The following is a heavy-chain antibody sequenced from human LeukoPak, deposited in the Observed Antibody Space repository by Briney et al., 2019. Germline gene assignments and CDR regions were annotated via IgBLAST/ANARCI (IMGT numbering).Heavy chain of an antibody. D-gene: IGHD2-2*01. CDR1: GYTFTSYD. J-gene: IGHJ6*03. Sequence: GASVKVSCKASGYTFTSYDINWARQATGQGLEWMGWMNPNSGNTGYAQKFQGRVNMTRNTSISTAYMELSSLRSEDTAVYYCARIVPERYYMDVWGKGTPVTVSS. CDR2: MNPNSGNT. CDR3: ARIVPERYYMDV. V-gene: IGHV1-8*01.